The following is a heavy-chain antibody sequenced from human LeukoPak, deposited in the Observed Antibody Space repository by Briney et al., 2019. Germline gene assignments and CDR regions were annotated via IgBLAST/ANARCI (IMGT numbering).Heavy chain of an antibody. V-gene: IGHV3-30-3*01. CDR2: ISYDGSNK. CDR1: GFTFSSYA. D-gene: IGHD6-19*01. J-gene: IGHJ6*02. Sequence: GGSLRLSCAASGFTFSSYAMHWVRQAPGKGLKWVAVISYDGSNKYYADSVKGQFTISRDNSKNTLYLQMNSLRAEDTAVYYCAREQWLPVGYYGMDVWGQGTTVTVSS. CDR3: AREQWLPVGYYGMDV.